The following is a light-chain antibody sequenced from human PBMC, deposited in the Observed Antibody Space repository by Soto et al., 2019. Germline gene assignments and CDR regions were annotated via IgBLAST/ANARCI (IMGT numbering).Light chain of an antibody. CDR3: LQDYNYPRT. J-gene: IGKJ1*01. CDR2: AAS. V-gene: IGKV1-6*01. Sequence: IQITQSPSSLSASVGDRVTITCRASQSISNYLNWYQQRPGKAPKLLIYAASSLQSGVPSRFSGSGSGTDFTLTISSLQPEDFATYYCLQDYNYPRTFGQGTMVDIK. CDR1: QSISNY.